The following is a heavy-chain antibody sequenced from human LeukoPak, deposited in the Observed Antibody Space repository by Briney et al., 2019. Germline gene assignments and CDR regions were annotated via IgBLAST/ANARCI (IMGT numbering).Heavy chain of an antibody. Sequence: GGSLRLSCAASGFTFSSYAMHWVRQAPGKGLEYVSAISSNGGSTYYANSVKGRFTISRDNSKNTLYLQMGSLRAEDMAVYYCARSASMTTVATGWFDPWGQGTLVTVSS. V-gene: IGHV3-64*01. CDR1: GFTFSSYA. D-gene: IGHD4-17*01. CDR2: ISSNGGST. J-gene: IGHJ5*02. CDR3: ARSASMTTVATGWFDP.